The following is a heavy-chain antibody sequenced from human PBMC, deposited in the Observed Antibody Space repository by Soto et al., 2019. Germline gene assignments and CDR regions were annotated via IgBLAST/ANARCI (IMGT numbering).Heavy chain of an antibody. CDR2: IWYDGSNK. V-gene: IGHV3-33*01. CDR3: ARDGRLRYFEPDYYYMDV. D-gene: IGHD3-9*01. J-gene: IGHJ6*03. Sequence: GGSLRLSCAASGLTFSSYGMPWVRQAPGKGLEWVAVIWYDGSNKYYADSVKGRFTISRDNSKNTLYLQMNSLRAEDTAVYYCARDGRLRYFEPDYYYMDVWGKGTTVTVSS. CDR1: GLTFSSYG.